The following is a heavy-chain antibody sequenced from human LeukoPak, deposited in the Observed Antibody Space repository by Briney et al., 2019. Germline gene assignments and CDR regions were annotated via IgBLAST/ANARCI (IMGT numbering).Heavy chain of an antibody. D-gene: IGHD1-14*01. CDR3: VVVVEPPDSDGFDV. J-gene: IGHJ3*01. CDR2: INADGGTT. Sequence: GGSLRLSCAASGFTFGNSWVHWVRHAPGKGLVWVPLINADGGTTSYADSVKGRFTISRDNARNTLSLQMNSLTIEDTAVYYCVVVVEPPDSDGFDVWGQGTMITVSS. V-gene: IGHV3-74*03. CDR1: GFTFGNSW.